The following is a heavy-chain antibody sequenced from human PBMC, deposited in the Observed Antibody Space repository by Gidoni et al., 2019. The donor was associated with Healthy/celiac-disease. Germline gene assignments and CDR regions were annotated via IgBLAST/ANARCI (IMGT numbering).Heavy chain of an antibody. CDR3: TRDGSYYPYYYYYYMDV. Sequence: EVQLVESGGGLVQPGRSLRLSCTASGFTFGDYAMSVVRQAPGKGLELVGFIRSKAYGGTTEYAASVKGRFTISRDDSKSIAYLQMNSLKTEDTAVYYCTRDGSYYPYYYYYYMDVWGKGTTVTVSS. CDR2: IRSKAYGGTT. J-gene: IGHJ6*03. D-gene: IGHD1-26*01. CDR1: GFTFGDYA. V-gene: IGHV3-49*04.